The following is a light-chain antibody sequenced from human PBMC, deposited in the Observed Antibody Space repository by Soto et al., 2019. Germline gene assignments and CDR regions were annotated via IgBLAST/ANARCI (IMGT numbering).Light chain of an antibody. CDR2: GAS. V-gene: IGKV3-15*01. J-gene: IGKJ1*01. Sequence: EIVMTQSPATLSVSPGERATLSCRASQSISSNLAWYQQKPGQAPSLLIYGASARATGIPARFSGSGSGTEFTLTISSLEPEDFAVYYCQQRSNWPGTFGQGTKVEIK. CDR1: QSISSN. CDR3: QQRSNWPGT.